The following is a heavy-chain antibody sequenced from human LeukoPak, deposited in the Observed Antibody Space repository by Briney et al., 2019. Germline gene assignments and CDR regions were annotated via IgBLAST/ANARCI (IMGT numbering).Heavy chain of an antibody. CDR1: GFTFSSYG. J-gene: IGHJ6*02. V-gene: IGHV3-33*01. Sequence: PGGSLRLSCAASGFTFSSYGMHWVRQAPGRGLEWVAVIWYDGSNKYYADSVKGRFTISRDNSKNTLYLQMNSLRAEDTAVYYCARDHGSSSPYYYYYYGMDVWGQGTTVTVSS. D-gene: IGHD6-6*01. CDR3: ARDHGSSSPYYYYYYGMDV. CDR2: IWYDGSNK.